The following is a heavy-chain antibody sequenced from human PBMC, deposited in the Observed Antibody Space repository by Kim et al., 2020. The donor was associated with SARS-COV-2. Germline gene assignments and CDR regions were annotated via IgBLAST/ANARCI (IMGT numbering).Heavy chain of an antibody. J-gene: IGHJ4*02. D-gene: IGHD6-25*01. CDR2: T. Sequence: TNYSPSFQGQVPISADKSISTAYLQWSSLKASDTAMYYCARQDGAAFDYWGQGTLVTVSS. CDR3: ARQDGAAFDY. V-gene: IGHV5-51*01.